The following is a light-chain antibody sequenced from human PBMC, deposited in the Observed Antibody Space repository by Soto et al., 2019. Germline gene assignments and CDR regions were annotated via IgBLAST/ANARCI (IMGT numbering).Light chain of an antibody. Sequence: DIQMTQSPATLSASVADGCTITFLASHVINACWALYQQKPGKDPKLLIYDVSTLDSGVPSRFSGSGSGTEFTLTISSLQPDDFATYYCQHYNSYGTFGQGTKVDI. CDR3: QHYNSYGT. CDR2: DVS. V-gene: IGKV1-5*01. CDR1: HVINAC. J-gene: IGKJ1*01.